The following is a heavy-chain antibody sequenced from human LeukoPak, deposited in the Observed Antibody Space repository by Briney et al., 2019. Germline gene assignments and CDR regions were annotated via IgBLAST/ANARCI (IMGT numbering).Heavy chain of an antibody. CDR2: IYYSGST. Sequence: SETLSLTCSVSGGFISTYYWSWIRQPPGKGLEWIGYIYYSGSTNYNPSLKSRVTISVDTSKNQFSLRLRSVTAADTAVYYCARRSYQLLYGYYYYYMDVWGKGTTVTVSS. V-gene: IGHV4-59*12. CDR1: GGFISTYY. CDR3: ARRSYQLLYGYYYYYMDV. J-gene: IGHJ6*03. D-gene: IGHD2-2*02.